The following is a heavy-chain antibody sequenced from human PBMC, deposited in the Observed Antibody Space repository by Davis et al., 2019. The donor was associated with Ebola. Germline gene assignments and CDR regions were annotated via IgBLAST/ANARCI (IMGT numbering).Heavy chain of an antibody. J-gene: IGHJ5*02. CDR3: ARDRSTSIYRWFDP. Sequence: ASVKVSCKASGYTFTSYAMHWVRQAPGQRLEWMGWINAGNGNTKYSQKFQGRVTITRDTSASTAYMELSSLRSEDTAVYYCARDRSTSIYRWFDPWGQGTLVTVSS. CDR2: INAGNGNT. D-gene: IGHD2-2*01. V-gene: IGHV1-3*01. CDR1: GYTFTSYA.